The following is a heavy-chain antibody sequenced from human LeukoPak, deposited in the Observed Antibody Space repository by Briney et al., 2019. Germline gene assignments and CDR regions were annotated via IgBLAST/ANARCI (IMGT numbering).Heavy chain of an antibody. CDR3: ARLNDYSNRAVDY. D-gene: IGHD4-4*01. CDR1: GFTFSSYS. J-gene: IGHJ4*02. CDR2: ISSSSSYI. V-gene: IGHV3-21*01. Sequence: TGGSLRLSCAASGFTFSSYSMNWVRQAPGKGLEWVSSISSSSSYIYYADSVKGRFTISRDNAKNSLYLQMNSLRAEDTAVYYCARLNDYSNRAVDYWGQGTLVTVSS.